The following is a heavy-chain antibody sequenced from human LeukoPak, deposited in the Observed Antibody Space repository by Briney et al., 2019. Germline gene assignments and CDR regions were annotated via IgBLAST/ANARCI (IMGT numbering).Heavy chain of an antibody. CDR1: GYTFTLYY. Sequence: GASVKVSCKTSGYTFTLYYVHWVRQAPGQGPEWMGFINPNSGTSKYVQKFQDRVTMTRDTSINTVYMELSGLRSDDTAVYYCARDRAGGIAVAGDYWGQGTLVTVSS. V-gene: IGHV1-2*02. CDR3: ARDRAGGIAVAGDY. CDR2: INPNSGTS. D-gene: IGHD6-19*01. J-gene: IGHJ4*02.